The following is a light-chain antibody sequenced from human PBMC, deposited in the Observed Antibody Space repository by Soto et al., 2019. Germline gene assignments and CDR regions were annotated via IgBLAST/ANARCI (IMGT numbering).Light chain of an antibody. CDR1: QSINSNY. V-gene: IGKV3-20*01. CDR3: QQYDNSPRT. J-gene: IGKJ1*01. Sequence: ETVLTQSPGTLSLSPGERATLSCRASQSINSNYLAWYQQKPGQSPRVLIYGASSRATGIPDRFSGSGSETDFTRTISRLEPEDFAVDYWQQYDNSPRTFGQGTKVDIK. CDR2: GAS.